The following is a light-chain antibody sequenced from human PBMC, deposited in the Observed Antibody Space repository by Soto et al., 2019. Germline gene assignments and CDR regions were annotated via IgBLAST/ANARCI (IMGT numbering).Light chain of an antibody. CDR3: QHYGNSLWT. Sequence: ENVLTQSPDTLSLSPGEGATLSCRASQTVSSNYLAWYQHRPGQAPKLIIHGASYTAPGIPDRFSGSGSGADVTLTISRLEAEDFAVDFCQHYGNSLWTFGQGTKVDIK. V-gene: IGKV3-20*01. J-gene: IGKJ1*01. CDR1: QTVSSNY. CDR2: GAS.